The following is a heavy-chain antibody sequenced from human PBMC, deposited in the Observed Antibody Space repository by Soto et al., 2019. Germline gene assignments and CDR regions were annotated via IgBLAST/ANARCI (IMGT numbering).Heavy chain of an antibody. J-gene: IGHJ4*02. D-gene: IGHD1-26*01. CDR1: GFTFSSYA. Sequence: GGSLRLSCAASGFTFSSYAMSWVRQAPGKGLEWVSAISGSGGSTYYADSVKGRFSISRDGSKDSMYLQMNSLKTEDTAVYYCARDTGGSYDYWGQGALVTVSS. V-gene: IGHV3-23*01. CDR3: ARDTGGSYDY. CDR2: ISGSGGST.